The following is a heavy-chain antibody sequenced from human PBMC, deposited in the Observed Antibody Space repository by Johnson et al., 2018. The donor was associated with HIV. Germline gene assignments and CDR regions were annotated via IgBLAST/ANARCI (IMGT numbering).Heavy chain of an antibody. CDR1: GFTFSSYA. D-gene: IGHD7-27*01. CDR2: ISYDGSNK. J-gene: IGHJ3*02. CDR3: AREDLGTPPAGGRNAFDI. V-gene: IGHV3-30*04. Sequence: VLLLESGGGVVQPGRSLRLSCAASGFTFSSYAMHLVRQAPGKGLEWVAVISYDGSNKYYADSVKGRFTISRDNSKNTLYLQMNSLRAEDTAVYYCAREDLGTPPAGGRNAFDIWGQGTMVTVSS.